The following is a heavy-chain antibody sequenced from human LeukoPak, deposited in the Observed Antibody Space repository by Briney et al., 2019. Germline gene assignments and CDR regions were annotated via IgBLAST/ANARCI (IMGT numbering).Heavy chain of an antibody. J-gene: IGHJ4*02. CDR3: AKVAGSSGYYPDF. V-gene: IGHV3-23*01. Sequence: GGSLRPSCVASGFTFTSYAMSWVRQAPGKGLEWISAISADGRSTYHADSVKGRFTISRDISKNTLYLQMNSLRAEDTAVYYCAKVAGSSGYYPDFWGQGTLVTVSS. D-gene: IGHD3-22*01. CDR2: ISADGRST. CDR1: GFTFTSYA.